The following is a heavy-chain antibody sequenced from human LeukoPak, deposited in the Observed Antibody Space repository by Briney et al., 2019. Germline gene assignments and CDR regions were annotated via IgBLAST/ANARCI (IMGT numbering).Heavy chain of an antibody. Sequence: GGSLRLSCAASGFTFSSYSMNWVRQAPGKGLEWVSSISSSSSYIYYADSVKGRFTISRDNAKNSLYLQMSSLRAEDTAVYYCARGGITMVQGVIIGWGQGTLATVSS. CDR3: ARGGITMVQGVIIG. D-gene: IGHD3-10*01. CDR2: ISSSSSYI. V-gene: IGHV3-21*01. CDR1: GFTFSSYS. J-gene: IGHJ4*02.